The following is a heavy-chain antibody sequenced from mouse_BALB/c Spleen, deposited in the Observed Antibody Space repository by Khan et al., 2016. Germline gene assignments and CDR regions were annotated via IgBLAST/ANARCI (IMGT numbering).Heavy chain of an antibody. D-gene: IGHD2-4*01. CDR1: GFSLTGFS. V-gene: IGHV2-6-7*01. J-gene: IGHJ3*01. Sequence: QVQLKQSGPGLVAPSQSLSITCTVSGFSLTGFSVNWVRQPPGKALEWLGMIWGDGSTDYNSALKSRLSFSKDDSKSPVFLKMNSLQTDDTARYFCASYYDYDGGFAYWGQGTLVTVSA. CDR2: IWGDGST. CDR3: ASYYDYDGGFAY.